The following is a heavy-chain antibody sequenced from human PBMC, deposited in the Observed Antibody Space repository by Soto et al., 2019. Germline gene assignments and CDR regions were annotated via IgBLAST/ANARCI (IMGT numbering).Heavy chain of an antibody. CDR3: ASGLYSSYAFAI. D-gene: IGHD6-6*01. CDR1: GFSFSSYA. CDR2: IVRDGSNK. Sequence: QVQLVESGGGVVQPGRSLRLSCAASGFSFSSYAMHWVRQAPGKGLEWVANIVRDGSNKYYAVSVKGRFTISRDISKNTRYVQMNSLRAEDTAGYCCASGLYSSYAFAIWGQGPMVTVSS. V-gene: IGHV3-30*04. J-gene: IGHJ3*02.